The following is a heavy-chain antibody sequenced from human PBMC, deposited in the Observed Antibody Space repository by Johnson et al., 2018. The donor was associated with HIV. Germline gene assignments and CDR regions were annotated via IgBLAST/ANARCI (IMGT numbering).Heavy chain of an antibody. CDR3: VFGEDYYDSGGHHHGPAAFDF. CDR1: GFTFSDFY. V-gene: IGHV3-11*04. J-gene: IGHJ3*01. Sequence: QVQLVESGGGLVKPGGSLRLSCAASGFTFSDFYMSWIRQAPGRGLEWLSYISTTGTNIYYAESVKGRFTLSRDNAKNSLYLQMNSLRAEDTALYYCVFGEDYYDSGGHHHGPAAFDFWGLGTMVTVSS. D-gene: IGHD3-22*01. CDR2: ISTTGTNI.